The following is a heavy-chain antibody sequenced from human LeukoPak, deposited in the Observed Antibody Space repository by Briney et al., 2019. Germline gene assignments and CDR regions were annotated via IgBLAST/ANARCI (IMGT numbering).Heavy chain of an antibody. V-gene: IGHV3-23*01. CDR3: VRDMEPLRYFDT. CDR1: GLISSRYA. Sequence: GRSLTLSWTGSGLISSRYAVRWVRQAPGKGMEWDSAISKNTVDTSSAASVKGRLTISRDSSKNTVYLQMDSLRAEDTAVYYCVRDMEPLRYFDTWGQGTLVTVSS. D-gene: IGHD3-9*01. CDR2: ISKNTVDT. J-gene: IGHJ4*02.